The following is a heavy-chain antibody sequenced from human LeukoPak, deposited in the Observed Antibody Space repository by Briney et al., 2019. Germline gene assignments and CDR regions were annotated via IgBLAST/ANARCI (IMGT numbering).Heavy chain of an antibody. CDR1: GFTLSTYA. V-gene: IGHV3-23*01. J-gene: IGHJ4*02. CDR2: TSSSDAGT. Sequence: GGSLRLSCAASGFTLSTYAMSWVRQTPGKGLEWVAATSSSDAGTYHADSVRGRFTISRDNSKKTLYLQMNSLRAEDAAVYFCAKAPVTSCRGAYCYPFDSWGQGTLVTVSS. D-gene: IGHD2-21*01. CDR3: AKAPVTSCRGAYCYPFDS.